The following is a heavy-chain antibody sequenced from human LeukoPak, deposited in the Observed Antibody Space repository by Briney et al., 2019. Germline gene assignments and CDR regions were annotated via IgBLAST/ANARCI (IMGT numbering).Heavy chain of an antibody. V-gene: IGHV4-61*08. Sequence: SETLSLTCTVSGGSVSGDGYYWSWIRQPPGKGLESIGYIFYSGSTNYNSSLKSRVTISVDTSNNQFSLKLSSVTAADTAVYYCARAPYSWKDVGLDYWGQGILVTVSS. CDR2: IFYSGST. CDR1: GGSVSGDGYY. J-gene: IGHJ4*02. CDR3: ARAPYSWKDVGLDY. D-gene: IGHD1-1*01.